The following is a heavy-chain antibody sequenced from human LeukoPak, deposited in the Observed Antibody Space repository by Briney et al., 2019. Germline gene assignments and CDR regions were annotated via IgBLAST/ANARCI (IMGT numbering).Heavy chain of an antibody. J-gene: IGHJ5*01. D-gene: IGHD3-10*01. CDR2: INPSGCST. V-gene: IGHV1-46*04. CDR3: ARGYYGSGSYYNNWFDS. CDR1: GYTFTGYY. Sequence: ASVKVSYKASGYTFTGYYMHWVRQAPGQGLEWMGIINPSGCSTNYAQKLQGRVTMTRDTSTSTVYMELSSLRSEDTAVYYCARGYYGSGSYYNNWFDSWGQGTLVTVSS.